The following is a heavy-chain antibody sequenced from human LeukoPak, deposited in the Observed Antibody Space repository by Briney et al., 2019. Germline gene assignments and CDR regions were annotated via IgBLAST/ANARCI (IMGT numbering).Heavy chain of an antibody. CDR3: AKSRSLEYSSSSDF. J-gene: IGHJ4*02. V-gene: IGHV3-23*01. CDR2: ISGSGGST. D-gene: IGHD6-6*01. CDR1: GFTFSNYG. Sequence: GGSLRLSCVASGFTFSNYGMSWVRQAPGRGLEWVSGISGSGGSTYYADSVRGRFTISRDNSKNTLNLQMNRLRAEDSAVYYCAKSRSLEYSSSSDFWGQGTLVTVSS.